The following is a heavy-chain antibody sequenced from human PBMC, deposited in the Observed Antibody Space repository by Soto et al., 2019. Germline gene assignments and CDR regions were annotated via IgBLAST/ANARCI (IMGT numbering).Heavy chain of an antibody. CDR3: TRDLGVVSGY. V-gene: IGHV3-49*03. CDR2: IRSKAYGGTT. J-gene: IGHJ4*02. CDR1: GFTFGDYA. D-gene: IGHD2-21*01. Sequence: EVQLVASGGGLVQPGRSLRLSCTASGFTFGDYAMSWFRQAPGKGLEWVGCIRSKAYGGTTEYAASVKGRFTISRDDSKSIAYLQMNSLKTEDTAVYYCTRDLGVVSGYWGQGTLVTVSS.